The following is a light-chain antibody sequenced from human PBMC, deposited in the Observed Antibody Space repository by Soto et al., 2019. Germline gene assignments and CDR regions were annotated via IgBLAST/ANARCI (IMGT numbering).Light chain of an antibody. CDR1: QSITIY. CDR3: KQSYSTLWT. Sequence: DIQMTQSPSSLSASVGDRVTITCRASQSITIYLNWYQQKPGEAHNLLIFGASTLQSGVQSRFSGSGSGTDFTLTIRSLQPEDFATYYCKQSYSTLWTVGQGTKVDIK. J-gene: IGKJ1*01. V-gene: IGKV1-39*01. CDR2: GAS.